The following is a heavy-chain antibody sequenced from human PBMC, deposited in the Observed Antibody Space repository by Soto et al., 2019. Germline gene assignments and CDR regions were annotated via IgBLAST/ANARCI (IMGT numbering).Heavy chain of an antibody. D-gene: IGHD6-13*01. CDR1: GYSISSGYY. J-gene: IGHJ5*02. CDR2: IYHSGTT. CDR3: ARSLYSSSWYAGS. Sequence: PSETLSLTCAVSGYSISSGYYWGWIRQPPGKGLEWIGTIYHSGTTYYNPPLKSRVTISLDTSKNQVSLKLSFGTAADTAVYYCARSLYSSSWYAGSWGQGTLVTVSS. V-gene: IGHV4-38-2*01.